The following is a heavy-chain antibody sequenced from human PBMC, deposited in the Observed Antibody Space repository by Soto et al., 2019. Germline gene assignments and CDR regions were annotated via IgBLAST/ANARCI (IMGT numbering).Heavy chain of an antibody. V-gene: IGHV1-18*01. Sequence: QVQLVQSGAEVKKPGASVKVSCNASGYTFTSYGISWVRQAPVQGLEWMGWISTYKGDTHYAQKLQGRVTLTTDTDTSTAYLELRSPRSDDTAVYYCARANGDYYFDYWGQGTLVTVST. CDR3: ARANGDYYFDY. D-gene: IGHD4-17*01. J-gene: IGHJ4*02. CDR2: ISTYKGDT. CDR1: GYTFTSYG.